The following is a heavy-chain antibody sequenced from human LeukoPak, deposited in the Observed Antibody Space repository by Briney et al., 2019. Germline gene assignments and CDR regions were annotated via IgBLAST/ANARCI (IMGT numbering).Heavy chain of an antibody. D-gene: IGHD5-18*01. J-gene: IGHJ4*02. V-gene: IGHV3-48*03. Sequence: QSGGSLRLSCAASGFTFSSYEMNWVRQAPGKGLEWVSYISSSGSTIYYADSVKGRFTISRDNAKNSLYLQMNRLRAEDTAVYYCARESSGYSSTVDYWGQGTLVTVSS. CDR1: GFTFSSYE. CDR3: ARESSGYSSTVDY. CDR2: ISSSGSTI.